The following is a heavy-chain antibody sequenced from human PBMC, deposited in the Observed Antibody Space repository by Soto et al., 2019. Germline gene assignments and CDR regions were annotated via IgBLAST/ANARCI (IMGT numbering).Heavy chain of an antibody. CDR2: IIPIFGTA. CDR1: GGTFSSYA. Sequence: SVKVSCKASGGTFSSYAISWVRQAPGQGLEWMGGIIPIFGTANYAQKFQGRVTITADESTSTAYMELSSLRSEDTAVYYCASETYYYDSSGYQDAFDIWGQGTMVTVSS. V-gene: IGHV1-69*13. D-gene: IGHD3-22*01. CDR3: ASETYYYDSSGYQDAFDI. J-gene: IGHJ3*02.